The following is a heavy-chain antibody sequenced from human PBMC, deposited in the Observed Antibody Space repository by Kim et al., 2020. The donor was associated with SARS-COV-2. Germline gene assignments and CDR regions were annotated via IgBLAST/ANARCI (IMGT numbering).Heavy chain of an antibody. CDR3: ARVGIIAAAGVLFDY. V-gene: IGHV4-59*01. D-gene: IGHD6-13*01. J-gene: IGHJ4*02. Sequence: PSLKSRVTISVDTSKNQFSLKLSSVTAADTAVYYCARVGIIAAAGVLFDYWGQGTLVTVSS.